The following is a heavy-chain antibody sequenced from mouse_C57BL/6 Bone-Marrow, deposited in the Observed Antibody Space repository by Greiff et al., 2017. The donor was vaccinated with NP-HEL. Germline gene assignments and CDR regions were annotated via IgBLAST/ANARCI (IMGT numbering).Heavy chain of an antibody. Sequence: QVQLQQPGAELVKPGASVKMSCKASGYTFTSYWITWVKQRPGQGLEWIGDIYPGSGSTNYNEKFKSKATLTVDTSSSTAYLQLSSLTSEDTAVYYCTTPYYYGSSYIAYWGQGTLVTVSA. V-gene: IGHV1-55*01. D-gene: IGHD1-1*01. CDR1: GYTFTSYW. J-gene: IGHJ3*01. CDR3: TTPYYYGSSYIAY. CDR2: IYPGSGST.